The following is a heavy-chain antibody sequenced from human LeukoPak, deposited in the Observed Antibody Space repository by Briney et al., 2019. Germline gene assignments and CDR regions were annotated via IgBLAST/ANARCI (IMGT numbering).Heavy chain of an antibody. CDR2: MNPNSGNT. D-gene: IGHD6-13*01. V-gene: IGHV1-8*03. J-gene: IGHJ4*02. CDR3: GLQPLPIDY. Sequence: ASVKVSCKASGYTFTSYDINWVRQATGQGLEWMGWMNPNSGNTGYAQKFQGRVTITRNTSISTAYMELSSLRSEDTAVYYSGLQPLPIDYWGQGTLVTVSS. CDR1: GYTFTSYD.